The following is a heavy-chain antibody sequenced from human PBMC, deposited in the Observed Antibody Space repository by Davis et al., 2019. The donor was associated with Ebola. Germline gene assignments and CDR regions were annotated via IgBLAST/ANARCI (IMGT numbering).Heavy chain of an antibody. V-gene: IGHV1-2*06. CDR1: GYTFTGYY. D-gene: IGHD2-2*01. CDR3: AREVQLSSHGMDV. Sequence: AASVKVSCKASGYTFTGYYMHWVRQAPGQGLEWMGRINPNSGGTNYAQTFQGRVTMTRDTSISTAYMELSRLRSDDTAVYYCAREVQLSSHGMDVWGKGTTVTVSS. J-gene: IGHJ6*04. CDR2: INPNSGGT.